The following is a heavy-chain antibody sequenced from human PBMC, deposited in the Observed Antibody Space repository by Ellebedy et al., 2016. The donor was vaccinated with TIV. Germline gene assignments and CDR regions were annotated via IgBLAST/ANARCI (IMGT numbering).Heavy chain of an antibody. D-gene: IGHD6-13*01. CDR2: IYSGDST. CDR1: GFTVSSHY. V-gene: IGHV3-53*01. Sequence: PGGSLRLSCAASGFTVSSHYMSWVRQAPGKGLEWVSLIYSGDSTYYADSVKGRFTISRDNSKNTRHLHMNSLRVDDTAVYYCARDAARSDSNWYLWNAFDIWGQGTLVTVSS. CDR3: ARDAARSDSNWYLWNAFDI. J-gene: IGHJ3*02.